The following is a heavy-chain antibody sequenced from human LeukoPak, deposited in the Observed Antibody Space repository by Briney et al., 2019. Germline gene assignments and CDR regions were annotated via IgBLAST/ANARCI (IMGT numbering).Heavy chain of an antibody. CDR2: ISGSGGST. CDR1: GFTFSSYA. D-gene: IGHD3-10*01. CDR3: ARGFHFYASGSYSGAFDY. J-gene: IGHJ4*02. Sequence: GGSLRLSCAASGFTFSSYAMSWVRQAPGKGLEWVSAISGSGGSTYYADSVKGRFTISRDNSKNTLHLQMDNLRAEDTAVYYCARGFHFYASGSYSGAFDYWGQGTLVTVSS. V-gene: IGHV3-23*01.